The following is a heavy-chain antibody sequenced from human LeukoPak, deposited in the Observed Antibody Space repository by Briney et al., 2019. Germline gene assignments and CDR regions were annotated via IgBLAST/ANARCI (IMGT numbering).Heavy chain of an antibody. D-gene: IGHD1/OR15-1a*01. CDR2: IYTRGNT. Sequence: TGGSLRPSCAASGFTVTSTYLSWFRQAPGKGLEWVSVIYTRGNTYYADSVKGRFTISRDNTENTLYLQMNSLTAEDTAVYYCARPHNNSLDNAFDIWGQGTLVTVSS. J-gene: IGHJ3*02. CDR3: ARPHNNSLDNAFDI. CDR1: GFTVTSTY. V-gene: IGHV3-53*01.